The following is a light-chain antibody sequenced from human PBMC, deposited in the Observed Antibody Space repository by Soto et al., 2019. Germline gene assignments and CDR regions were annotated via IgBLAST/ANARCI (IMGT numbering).Light chain of an antibody. V-gene: IGLV2-14*01. CDR2: EVS. CDR1: GSDVGGYNY. Sequence: QSALTQPASVSGSHGQSITISCTGTGSDVGGYNYVSWYQQHPGKAPKLMIYEVSNRPSGVSNRFSGSKSGNTASLTISGLQAEDEADYYCSSYTSSSTPVFGGGTKLTVL. J-gene: IGLJ3*02. CDR3: SSYTSSSTPV.